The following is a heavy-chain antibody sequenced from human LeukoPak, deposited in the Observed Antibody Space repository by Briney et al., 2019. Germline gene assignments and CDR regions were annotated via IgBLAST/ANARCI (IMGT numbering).Heavy chain of an antibody. D-gene: IGHD3-9*01. CDR2: IYSGGST. CDR1: GFTVSSNY. CDR3: ARDILTGSQSRFQH. J-gene: IGHJ1*01. Sequence: GGSLRLSCAASGFTVSSNYMSWVRQAPGKGLEWVSVIYSGGSTYYADSVKGRFTISRDNSKNTLYLQMNSLRAEDTAVYYCARDILTGSQSRFQHWGQGTLVTVSS. V-gene: IGHV3-53*01.